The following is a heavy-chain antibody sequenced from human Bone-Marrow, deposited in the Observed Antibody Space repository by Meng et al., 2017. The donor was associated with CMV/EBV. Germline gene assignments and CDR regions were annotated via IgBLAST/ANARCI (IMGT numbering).Heavy chain of an antibody. CDR1: GFTFSRYW. CDR2: IKQDGSEK. CDR3: ARGPRWLDP. Sequence: GGSLRLSCAASGFTFSRYWMSWVRQAPGKGLEWVANIKQDGSEKHYVDSVKGRLTISRDNAKNSLYLQMNSLRVEDTAVYYCARGPRWLDPWGQGTLVTVSS. J-gene: IGHJ5*02. V-gene: IGHV3-7*04.